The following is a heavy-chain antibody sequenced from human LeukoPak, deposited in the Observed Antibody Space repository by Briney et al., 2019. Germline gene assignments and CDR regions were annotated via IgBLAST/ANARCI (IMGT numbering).Heavy chain of an antibody. Sequence: SVKVSCKASGGTFSSYAISWVRQAPGQGLEWMGGIIPIFGTANYAQTLQDRVTMTTDTSTSTAYMELRSLRSDDTAVYYCARDYCDTSNYRYDVFDIWGQGTVLTVSS. CDR1: GGTFSSYA. CDR3: ARDYCDTSNYRYDVFDI. J-gene: IGHJ3*02. V-gene: IGHV1-69*05. CDR2: IIPIFGTA. D-gene: IGHD3-22*01.